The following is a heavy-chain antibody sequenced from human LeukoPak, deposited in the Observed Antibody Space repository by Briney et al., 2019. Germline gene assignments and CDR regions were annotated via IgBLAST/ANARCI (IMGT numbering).Heavy chain of an antibody. CDR2: INWDGITT. CDR1: GFTFSSYN. Sequence: GGSLRLSCAASGFTFSSYNMNWVRQAPGKGLEWVSLINWDGITTYYADSVKGRFTISRDNSKNSLYLQMNSLRIEDTALYYCVKASSGWYAALDYWGQGTLVTVSS. CDR3: VKASSGWYAALDY. V-gene: IGHV3-43*01. J-gene: IGHJ4*02. D-gene: IGHD6-19*01.